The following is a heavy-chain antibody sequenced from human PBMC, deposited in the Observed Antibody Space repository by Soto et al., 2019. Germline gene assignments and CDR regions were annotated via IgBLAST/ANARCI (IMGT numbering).Heavy chain of an antibody. CDR3: AKDWDYSNSNYFDY. CDR1: GFTFSSYA. Sequence: GGSLRLSCAASGFTFSSYAMSWVRQAPGKGLEWVSAISGSGGSTYYADSGKGRFTISRDNSKNTLYLQMNSLRAEDTAVYDCAKDWDYSNSNYFDYWGQGTLVTVSS. D-gene: IGHD4-4*01. V-gene: IGHV3-23*01. CDR2: ISGSGGST. J-gene: IGHJ4*02.